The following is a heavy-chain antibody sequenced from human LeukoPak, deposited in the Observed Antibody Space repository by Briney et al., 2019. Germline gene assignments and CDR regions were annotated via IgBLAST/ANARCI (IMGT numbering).Heavy chain of an antibody. CDR3: AKDESYSGSVGY. CDR2: INWNGNSR. CDR1: GFTFDDYG. D-gene: IGHD6-13*01. Sequence: GGSLRLSCEASGFTFDDYGMSWVRQAPGKGLEWVSGINWNGNSRGNADSVKGRFTISRDNAKNSLYLQMNSLRSEDTALYYCAKDESYSGSVGYWGQGTLVTVSS. V-gene: IGHV3-20*04. J-gene: IGHJ4*02.